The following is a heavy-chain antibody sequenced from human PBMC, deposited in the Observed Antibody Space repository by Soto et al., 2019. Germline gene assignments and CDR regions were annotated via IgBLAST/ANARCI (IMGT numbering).Heavy chain of an antibody. V-gene: IGHV4-59*01. Sequence: TSETLSLTCTVSGGSISSNYWTWIRQPPGKGLEWIGYVYNSGSTNYNPSLKSRVTISEDTSKSQFSLKLSSVTAADTAVYYCARAPVSHEFAYYDFWSGLYGMDVWGQGTTVTVSS. D-gene: IGHD3-3*01. CDR2: VYNSGST. J-gene: IGHJ6*02. CDR1: GGSISSNY. CDR3: ARAPVSHEFAYYDFWSGLYGMDV.